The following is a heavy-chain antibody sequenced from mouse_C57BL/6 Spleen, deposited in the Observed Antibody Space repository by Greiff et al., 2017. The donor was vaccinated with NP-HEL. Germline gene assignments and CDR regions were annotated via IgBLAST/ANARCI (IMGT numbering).Heavy chain of an antibody. D-gene: IGHD3-1*01. CDR1: GYTFTSYG. Sequence: VKLMESGAELARPGASVKLSCKASGYTFTSYGISWVKQRTGQGLEWIGEIYPRSGNTYYNEKFKGKATLTADKSSSTAYMELRSLTSEDSAVYFCAREGLFAYWGQGTLVTVSA. V-gene: IGHV1-81*01. CDR2: IYPRSGNT. J-gene: IGHJ3*01. CDR3: AREGLFAY.